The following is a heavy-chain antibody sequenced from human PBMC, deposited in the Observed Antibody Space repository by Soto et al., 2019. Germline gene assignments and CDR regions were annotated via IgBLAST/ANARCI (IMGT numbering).Heavy chain of an antibody. D-gene: IGHD1-26*01. Sequence: EVLLLESGGGLVQPGGSLRLSCAASEFTFSNYAMSWVRQAPGKGLEWVSAISGSGGSTYYADSVKGRFTISRDSSKNTLYLQMNSLRVEDTAVYYCAKVPGNYWFDYWGQGTLVTVSS. CDR1: EFTFSNYA. J-gene: IGHJ4*02. CDR2: ISGSGGST. CDR3: AKVPGNYWFDY. V-gene: IGHV3-23*01.